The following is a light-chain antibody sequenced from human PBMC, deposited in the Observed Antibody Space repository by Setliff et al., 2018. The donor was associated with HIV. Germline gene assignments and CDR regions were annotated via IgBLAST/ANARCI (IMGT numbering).Light chain of an antibody. V-gene: IGLV2-14*03. CDR3: SSYTTTSTTV. CDR1: RSDVGGYNS. CDR2: EVS. Sequence: QSALAQPASVSRSPGQSLTISCTGTRSDVGGYNSVSWYQQHPGKVPKVLIYEVSNRPSGVSNRFSGSKSGNTASLTISGLQADDEADYYCSSYTTTSTTVVGTGTKV. J-gene: IGLJ1*01.